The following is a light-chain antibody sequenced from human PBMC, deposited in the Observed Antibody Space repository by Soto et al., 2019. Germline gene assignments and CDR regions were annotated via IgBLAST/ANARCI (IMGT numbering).Light chain of an antibody. J-gene: IGKJ2*01. CDR1: QSVSSY. CDR2: DAS. CDR3: QQRSNWRWA. Sequence: EIVLTQSPATLSLSPGERATLSCRASQSVSSYLAWYQQKPGQAPRLLIYDASNRATGIPARFSGSGSGTDFTLTISSLEPEDFAVYYCQQRSNWRWAFGQGTQLEIK. V-gene: IGKV3-11*01.